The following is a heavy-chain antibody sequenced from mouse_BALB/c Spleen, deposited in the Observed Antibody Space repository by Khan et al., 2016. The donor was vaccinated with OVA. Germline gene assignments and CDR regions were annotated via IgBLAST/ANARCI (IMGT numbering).Heavy chain of an antibody. CDR3: ARNGFGNYDIWDD. J-gene: IGHJ2*01. V-gene: IGHV1-5*01. Sequence: VQLQQSGTVLARPGASVKMSCKASGYTFTNYWMHWVKQRPGQGLAWIGTIYPGNSDTNYTRKFTGKAKLTAVPSNSPAYMEPRSLTNEDSAVYYRARNGFGNYDIWDDWGQGTTLPVSS. D-gene: IGHD2-1*01. CDR2: IYPGNSDT. CDR1: GYTFTNYW.